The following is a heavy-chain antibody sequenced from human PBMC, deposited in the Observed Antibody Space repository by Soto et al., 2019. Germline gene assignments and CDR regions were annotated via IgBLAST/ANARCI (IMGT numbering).Heavy chain of an antibody. Sequence: EVHLVESGGGLVRPGTSLRLSCVASGFEFDDYAMHWVRQRPGKGLEWVSGVTWNSSSKAYADAVKGRFIISRDNAKQSLHLEMNSLRPEDTALYYLTKDKFFVAWSFYFFEFWGQGTPVTVSS. D-gene: IGHD3-9*01. CDR1: GFEFDDYA. V-gene: IGHV3-9*01. CDR2: VTWNSSSK. CDR3: TKDKFFVAWSFYFFEF. J-gene: IGHJ4*02.